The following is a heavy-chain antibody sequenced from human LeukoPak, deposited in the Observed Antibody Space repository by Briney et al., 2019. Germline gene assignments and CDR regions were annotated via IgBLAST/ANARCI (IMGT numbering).Heavy chain of an antibody. CDR1: GGAFSGYY. CDR2: INHSGST. V-gene: IGHV4-34*01. Sequence: SETLSLTCAAYGGAFSGYYWNWIRQPPGKGLEWIGEINHSGSTKYSPSLKSRVTISVDTSKNQFSLNLSSVTAADTAVYFCTRHQTNNYGPGTPFDFWGQGTLVSVSS. J-gene: IGHJ4*02. D-gene: IGHD3-10*01. CDR3: TRHQTNNYGPGTPFDF.